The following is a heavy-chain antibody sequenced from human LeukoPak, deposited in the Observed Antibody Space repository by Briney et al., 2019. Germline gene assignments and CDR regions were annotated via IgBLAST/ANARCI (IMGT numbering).Heavy chain of an antibody. CDR2: IYYSGST. V-gene: IGHV4-39*07. J-gene: IGHJ4*02. D-gene: IGHD3-9*01. Sequence: PSETLSLTCTVSGGSISSSSYYWGWIRQPPGKGLEWIGSIYYSGSTYYNPSLKSRVTISVDTSKNQFSLKLSSVTAADTAVYYCARVGTYYDILTGYYPRYYFDYWGQGTLVTVSS. CDR1: GGSISSSSYY. CDR3: ARVGTYYDILTGYYPRYYFDY.